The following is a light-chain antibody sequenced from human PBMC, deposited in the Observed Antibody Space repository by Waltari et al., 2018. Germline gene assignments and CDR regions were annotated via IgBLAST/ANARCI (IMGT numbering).Light chain of an antibody. V-gene: IGKV1-5*03. CDR1: QSINNW. Sequence: DIQMTQSPSTLSASVGDRVSITCRASQSINNWLAWYQQKPGKAPNLLIYSTSTLEHGVPSRFSGSGSGRDFTLTINSLQPDDVATYYCQQYNGYPLTFGQGTKVDVK. CDR3: QQYNGYPLT. J-gene: IGKJ1*01. CDR2: STS.